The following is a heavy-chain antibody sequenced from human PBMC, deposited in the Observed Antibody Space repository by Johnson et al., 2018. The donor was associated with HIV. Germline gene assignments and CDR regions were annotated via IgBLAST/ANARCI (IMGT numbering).Heavy chain of an antibody. CDR3: ARDGWFGEGAFDI. V-gene: IGHV3-7*01. Sequence: VQLVESGGGLVQPGGSLRLSCAASGFTFSSYWMSWVRQAPGKGLEWVANIKQDGSSTYYADSVKGRFTISRDNSMNTLYLQMNSLRAEDTAVYYCARDGWFGEGAFDIWGQGTMVTVSS. J-gene: IGHJ3*02. D-gene: IGHD3-10*01. CDR1: GFTFSSYW. CDR2: IKQDGSST.